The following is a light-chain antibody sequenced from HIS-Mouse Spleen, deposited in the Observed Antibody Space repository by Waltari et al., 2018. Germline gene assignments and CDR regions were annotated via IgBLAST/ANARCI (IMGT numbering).Light chain of an antibody. CDR3: CSYAGSYTLV. Sequence: QSALTQPRSVSGSPGQSVTISCTGTSSDVGGYNYVSWYQHHPSKAPKPMIYDFSKPPAGVPDRFSGSKSGNTASLTNSGLQAEDEADYYCCSYAGSYTLVFGGGTKLTVL. CDR2: DFS. J-gene: IGLJ3*02. V-gene: IGLV2-11*01. CDR1: SSDVGGYNY.